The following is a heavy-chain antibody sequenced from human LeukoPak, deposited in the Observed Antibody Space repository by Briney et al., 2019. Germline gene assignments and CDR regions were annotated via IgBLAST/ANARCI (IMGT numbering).Heavy chain of an antibody. CDR3: ARGGISAPVEAFDI. V-gene: IGHV4-38-2*02. CDR2: IYHSGST. D-gene: IGHD6-6*01. Sequence: SETLSLTCTVSGYSISSGYYWGWIRQPPGKGLEWIGSIYHSGSTYYNPSLKSRVTISVDTSKNQFSLKLSSVTAADTAVYYCARGGISAPVEAFDIWGQGTMVTVSS. CDR1: GYSISSGYY. J-gene: IGHJ3*02.